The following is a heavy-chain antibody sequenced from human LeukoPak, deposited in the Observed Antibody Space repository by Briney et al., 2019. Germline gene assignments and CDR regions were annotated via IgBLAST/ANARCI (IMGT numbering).Heavy chain of an antibody. V-gene: IGHV4-39*01. J-gene: IGHJ4*02. D-gene: IGHD6-13*01. CDR1: GASFSSSTYY. Sequence: SETLSLTCTVSGASFSSSTYYWGWIRQPPGKGLEWIGSIYYSGSTYYNPSLKSRVTMSVDTSKNQFSLKLSPVTAADTAVYYCARHAGGISATGTRRFDYWGQGTLVTVSS. CDR2: IYYSGST. CDR3: ARHAGGISATGTRRFDY.